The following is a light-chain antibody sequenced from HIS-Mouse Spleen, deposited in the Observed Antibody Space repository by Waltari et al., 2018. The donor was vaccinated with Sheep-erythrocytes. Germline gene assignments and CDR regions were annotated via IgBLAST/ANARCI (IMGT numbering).Light chain of an antibody. CDR1: QSVSSY. CDR2: DAS. CDR3: QQRSNWYT. Sequence: EIVLTQSPATLSLSPGERATLSCRASQSVSSYLAWYQQKPGQAPRLLIYDASNRATGIPARFSGSGSGTDFTLTISSLEPEDFAVYYCQQRSNWYTFGQGTTLETK. J-gene: IGKJ2*01. V-gene: IGKV3-11*01.